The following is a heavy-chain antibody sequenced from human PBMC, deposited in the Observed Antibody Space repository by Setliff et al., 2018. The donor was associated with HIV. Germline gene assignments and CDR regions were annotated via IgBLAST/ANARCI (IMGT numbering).Heavy chain of an antibody. J-gene: IGHJ4*02. V-gene: IGHV1-24*01. CDR3: TVDHPDDVQVI. CDR2: FDPEDEET. D-gene: IGHD1-1*01. CDR1: GYSLTELS. Sequence: GASVKVSCKVSGYSLTELSIHWVRQAPGKGLEWVGGFDPEDEETFYAETVQGRVIMTEDTLTDTAYMELSSLRSDDTAMYYCTVDHPDDVQVIWGQGTLVTVSS.